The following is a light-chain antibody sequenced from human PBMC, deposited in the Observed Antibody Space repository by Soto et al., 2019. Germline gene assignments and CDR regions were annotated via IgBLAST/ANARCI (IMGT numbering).Light chain of an antibody. V-gene: IGKV3-20*01. Sequence: EIVLTQSPGTLSLSPGERATLACRASQRGSSSYFVWYQQRPCQPPRLLIYGTSNRAAGIPDRFTGTGSGTDFTLTIYRLEPEDSAVYYCQQYGSSALTFGGGTKVEIK. J-gene: IGKJ4*01. CDR2: GTS. CDR1: QRGSSSY. CDR3: QQYGSSALT.